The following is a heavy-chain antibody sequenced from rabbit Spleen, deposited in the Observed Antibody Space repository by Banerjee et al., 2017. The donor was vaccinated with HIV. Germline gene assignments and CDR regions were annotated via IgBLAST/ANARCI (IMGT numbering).Heavy chain of an antibody. Sequence: QEQLVESGGGLVKPGASLTLTCTASGFSFSTNYDMCWVRQAPGKGLEWIGCLYTGNGKTYYASWAKGRFTISKFSSTTVTLQMTSLTAADTATYFCARDAGSYDYIDVYFNLWGPGTLVTVS. V-gene: IGHV1S45*01. CDR1: GFSFSTNYD. CDR3: ARDAGSYDYIDVYFNL. J-gene: IGHJ4*01. D-gene: IGHD8-1*01. CDR2: LYTGNGKT.